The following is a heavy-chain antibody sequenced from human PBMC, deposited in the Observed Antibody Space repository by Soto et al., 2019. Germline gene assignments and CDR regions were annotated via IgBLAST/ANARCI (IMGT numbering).Heavy chain of an antibody. Sequence: QVQLVQSGAEVKKPGASVKVSCKASGYTFTSYGISWVRQAPGQGLEWMGWISAYNGNTNYAQKLQGRVTMTTDTSTSTAYMELRSLRSDDTAVYYCASGRFQSCSGGSCYSSIDYWGQGTLVTVSS. CDR2: ISAYNGNT. CDR1: GYTFTSYG. V-gene: IGHV1-18*01. J-gene: IGHJ4*02. D-gene: IGHD2-15*01. CDR3: ASGRFQSCSGGSCYSSIDY.